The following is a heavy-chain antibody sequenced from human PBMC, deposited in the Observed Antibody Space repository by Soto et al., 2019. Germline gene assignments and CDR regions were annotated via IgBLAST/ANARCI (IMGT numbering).Heavy chain of an antibody. CDR2: IYYSGST. CDR1: GDSISSGGYY. CDR3: AASCVACGGFNYYGMDV. J-gene: IGHJ6*02. D-gene: IGHD2-21*01. Sequence: QVQLQESGPGLVKPSQTLSLTCTVSGDSISSGGYYWSWIRQHPGKGLEWIGYIYYSGSTYYNPSLGSRGTISVDTSKNQFSLKLSSVTAADTAVYYCAASCVACGGFNYYGMDVWGQGTTVTVSS. V-gene: IGHV4-31*03.